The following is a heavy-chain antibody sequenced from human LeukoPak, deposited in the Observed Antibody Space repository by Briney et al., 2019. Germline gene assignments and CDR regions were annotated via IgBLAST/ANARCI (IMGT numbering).Heavy chain of an antibody. CDR3: VTSTGQQFIPYDY. J-gene: IGHJ4*02. V-gene: IGHV3-66*02. CDR1: GLTVSSNY. Sequence: GGSLRLSCAASGLTVSSNYMTWVRQAPGKGLEWVSLIYGGDAAYYPESVRGRFMISRDNLKNTLFLQMNSLRVEDTAVYYCVTSTGQQFIPYDYWGQGTHVTVSS. CDR2: IYGGDAA. D-gene: IGHD6-13*01.